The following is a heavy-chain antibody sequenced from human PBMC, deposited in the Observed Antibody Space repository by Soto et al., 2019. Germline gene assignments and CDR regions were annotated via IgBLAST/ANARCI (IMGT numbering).Heavy chain of an antibody. D-gene: IGHD2-2*01. CDR1: GFTFSDYY. J-gene: IGHJ4*02. Sequence: PGGSLRLSCAASGFTFSDYYMSWIRQAPGKGLEWVSYISSSGSTIYYADSVKGRFTISRDNAKNSLYLQMNSLRAEDTAVYYCARDRRGLVPAPALDYGGQGTLVTVSS. CDR2: ISSSGSTI. CDR3: ARDRRGLVPAPALDY. V-gene: IGHV3-11*01.